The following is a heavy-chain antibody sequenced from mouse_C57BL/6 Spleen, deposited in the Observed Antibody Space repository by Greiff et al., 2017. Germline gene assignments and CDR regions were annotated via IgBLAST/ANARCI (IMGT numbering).Heavy chain of an antibody. CDR1: GYSFTDYY. CDR2: INPNYGTT. CDR3: ARWEGSRRDYAMDY. J-gene: IGHJ4*01. Sequence: VQLQQSGPELVKPGASVKISCKASGYSFTDYYMNWVKQSPGKSLEWIGVINPNYGTTSYNQKFKGKATLTVDQSSSTAYMQLNSLTSEYSAVYYCARWEGSRRDYAMDYWGQGTSVTVSS. D-gene: IGHD3-1*01. V-gene: IGHV1-39*01.